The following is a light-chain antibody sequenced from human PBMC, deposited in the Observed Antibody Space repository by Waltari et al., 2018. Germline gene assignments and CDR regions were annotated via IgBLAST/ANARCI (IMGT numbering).Light chain of an antibody. Sequence: SALTQPASVSGSPGQSITISCTGSSRDGGGYSLVSSCHQHPGKAPKLMIYAVTKRPSGVSHRFSGYKSGNTASPTISGIQTEDEADYYCCSYAGSTTSSVVFGTGTKVIVL. CDR1: SRDGGGYSL. CDR2: AVT. V-gene: IGLV2-23*02. J-gene: IGLJ1*01. CDR3: CSYAGSTTSSVV.